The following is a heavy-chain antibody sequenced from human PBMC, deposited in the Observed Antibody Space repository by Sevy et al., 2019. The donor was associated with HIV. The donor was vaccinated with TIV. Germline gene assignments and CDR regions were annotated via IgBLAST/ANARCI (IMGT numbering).Heavy chain of an antibody. CDR2: ISWNSEDR. CDR3: VIDGGAA. V-gene: IGHV3-9*01. Sequence: GGCLRLSCAASGFTFDDYAMHWVRQGPGKGLEWVSSISWNSEDRGYADSVKGRFTISRDNAKNSLYLQMNSLRPEDTALYYCVIDGGAAWGQGTLVTVSS. D-gene: IGHD3-16*01. CDR1: GFTFDDYA. J-gene: IGHJ5*01.